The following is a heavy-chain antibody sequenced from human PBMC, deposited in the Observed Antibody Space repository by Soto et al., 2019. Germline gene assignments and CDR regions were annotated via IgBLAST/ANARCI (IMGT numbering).Heavy chain of an antibody. Sequence: EVQLVESGGGLVKPGGSLRLSCAASGFTFSSYSMNWVRQAPGKGLEWVSSISSSSSYIYYADSVKGRFTISRDNAKNTLYLQRNSLRAEDTAVYYCAKLELTTPDDYWGQGTLVTVSS. CDR1: GFTFSSYS. D-gene: IGHD1-7*01. CDR2: ISSSSSYI. V-gene: IGHV3-21*01. J-gene: IGHJ4*02. CDR3: AKLELTTPDDY.